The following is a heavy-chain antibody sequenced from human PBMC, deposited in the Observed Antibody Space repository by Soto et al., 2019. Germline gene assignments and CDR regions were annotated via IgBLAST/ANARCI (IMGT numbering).Heavy chain of an antibody. CDR2: VNPILAMS. J-gene: IGHJ4*02. V-gene: IGHV1-69*02. CDR3: ATSYGSGSSPFDY. Sequence: QVQLVQSGAEVKKPGSSVKVSCKASGDTFSFYTLNWVRQAPGQGFEWVGRVNPILAMSSSAHKFQGRVPLXXDXATGTAYMELRSLRSDDTAVYYCATSYGSGSSPFDYWGQGPLVTVSS. CDR1: GDTFSFYT. D-gene: IGHD3-10*01.